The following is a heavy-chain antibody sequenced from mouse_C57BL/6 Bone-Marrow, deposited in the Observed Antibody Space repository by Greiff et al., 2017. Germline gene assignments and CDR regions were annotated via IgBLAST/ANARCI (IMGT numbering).Heavy chain of an antibody. V-gene: IGHV1-63*01. J-gene: IGHJ3*01. CDR1: GYTFTNYW. CDR3: ARLFAY. Sequence: QVQLKESGAELVRPGTSVKMSCKASGYTFTNYWIGWAKQRPGHGLEWIGDIYPGGGYTNYNAKFKGKATLTADKSSSTAYMQLSSLTSEDCAVYYCARLFAYWGQGTLVTVSA. CDR2: IYPGGGYT.